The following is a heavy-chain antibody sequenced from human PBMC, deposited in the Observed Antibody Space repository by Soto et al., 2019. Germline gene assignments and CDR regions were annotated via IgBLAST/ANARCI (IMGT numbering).Heavy chain of an antibody. D-gene: IGHD5-12*01. Sequence: QVQLQESGPGLVKPSQTLSLTCTVSGVSISSGDYYWSWIRQPPGKGLEWIGYIYYRGSTYYNPSLKSRVTISVDTSKNKFSQKLSSVTAADTAVYYCAREGGDSGYDRGVDYWGQGTMVTVSP. CDR3: AREGGDSGYDRGVDY. CDR2: IYYRGST. J-gene: IGHJ4*02. CDR1: GVSISSGDYY. V-gene: IGHV4-30-4*01.